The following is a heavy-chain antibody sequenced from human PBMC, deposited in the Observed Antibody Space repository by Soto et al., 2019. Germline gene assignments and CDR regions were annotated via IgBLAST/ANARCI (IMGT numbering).Heavy chain of an antibody. CDR1: VLTFTSYA. Sequence: GRSLRLCRAASVLTFTSYAIGWSVQPPGQGLEWVSAISGSGGSTYYADSVKGRFTISRDNSKNTLYLQMSILRAEDTPVYYCAKQTVGNHYYYYGIDVWGQGTTVTVSS. J-gene: IGHJ6*02. CDR3: AKQTVGNHYYYYGIDV. D-gene: IGHD1-26*01. CDR2: ISGSGGST. V-gene: IGHV3-23*01.